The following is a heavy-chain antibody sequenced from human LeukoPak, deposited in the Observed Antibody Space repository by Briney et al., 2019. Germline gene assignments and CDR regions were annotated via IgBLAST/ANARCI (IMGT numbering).Heavy chain of an antibody. CDR2: ISSSSSYI. V-gene: IGHV3-21*01. Sequence: PGGSLRLSCAASGFTFSSYAMSWVRRAPGKGLEWVSSISSSSSYIYYADSVKGRFTISRDNAKNSLYLQMNSLRAEDTAVYYCARLVGARGFDYCGQGTLVTVSS. CDR1: GFTFSSYA. J-gene: IGHJ4*02. CDR3: ARLVGARGFDY.